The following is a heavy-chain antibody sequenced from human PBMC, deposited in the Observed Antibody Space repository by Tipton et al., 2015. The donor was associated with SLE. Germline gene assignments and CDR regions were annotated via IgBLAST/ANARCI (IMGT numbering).Heavy chain of an antibody. Sequence: GSLRLSCAASGFTFSDYYMSWIRQAPGKGLEWIGEINHSGSTNYNPSLKSRVTISVDTSKNQFSLKLSSVTAADTAVYYCARVGGKDYWGQGTLVTVSS. V-gene: IGHV4-34*01. CDR1: GFTFSDYY. CDR3: ARVGGKDY. D-gene: IGHD4-23*01. CDR2: INHSGST. J-gene: IGHJ4*02.